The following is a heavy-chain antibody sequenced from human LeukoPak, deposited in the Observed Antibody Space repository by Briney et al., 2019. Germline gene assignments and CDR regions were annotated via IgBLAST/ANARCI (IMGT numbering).Heavy chain of an antibody. J-gene: IGHJ4*02. CDR3: ATAGARISGTTYTY. Sequence: LGASLQISCQGSGSSFTSFWIGWVRQMPGKGLEWMGTIYPGDSNTRYSPSFQGQVTISADKSISTAYLEWSSLKASDTAMYYCATAGARISGTTYTYWGQGTLVTVSS. CDR2: IYPGDSNT. CDR1: GSSFTSFW. V-gene: IGHV5-51*01. D-gene: IGHD1-7*01.